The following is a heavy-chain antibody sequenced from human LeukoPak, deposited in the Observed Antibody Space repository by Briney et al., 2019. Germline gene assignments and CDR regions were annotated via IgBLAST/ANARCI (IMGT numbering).Heavy chain of an antibody. Sequence: KSGGSLRLSCAASGFTFSSYSMNWVRQAPGKGLEWVSSIKGRFTISRDNAKNSLYLQMNSLRAEDTAVYYCAKPRMIDGTGGFDYWGQGTLVTVSS. V-gene: IGHV3-21*01. CDR3: AKPRMIDGTGGFDY. CDR1: GFTFSSYS. J-gene: IGHJ4*02. CDR2: I. D-gene: IGHD3-22*01.